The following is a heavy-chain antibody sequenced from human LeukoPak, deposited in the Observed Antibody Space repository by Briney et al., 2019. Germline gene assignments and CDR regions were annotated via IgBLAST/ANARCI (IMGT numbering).Heavy chain of an antibody. CDR3: ARRGGKNYGDYLLYYYYMDV. CDR1: GYTFTTYN. J-gene: IGHJ6*03. CDR2: ISGYNGNT. D-gene: IGHD4-17*01. V-gene: IGHV1-18*01. Sequence: ASVKVSCKASGYTFTTYNINWVRQAPGQGLEWMGWISGYNGNTNYAQKLQGRVTMTTDTSKSTAYMELRSLRSDDTAMYYCARRGGKNYGDYLLYYYYMDVWGKGTTVTVSS.